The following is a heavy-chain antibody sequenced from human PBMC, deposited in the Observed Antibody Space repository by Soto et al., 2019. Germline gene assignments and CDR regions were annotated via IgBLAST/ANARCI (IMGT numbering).Heavy chain of an antibody. CDR1: GGSVSSGPYY. V-gene: IGHV4-61*01. CDR2: IYNSRST. D-gene: IGHD3-22*01. Sequence: SETLSLTCTVSGGSVSSGPYYWSWIRQSPGRGLQWIGYIYNSRSTNYNPSLKSRVTISVDTSKNQFSLRLTSVTAADTAVYYCARDHPTMIVVVIRYYYYGMDVWGQGTTVTVSS. J-gene: IGHJ6*02. CDR3: ARDHPTMIVVVIRYYYYGMDV.